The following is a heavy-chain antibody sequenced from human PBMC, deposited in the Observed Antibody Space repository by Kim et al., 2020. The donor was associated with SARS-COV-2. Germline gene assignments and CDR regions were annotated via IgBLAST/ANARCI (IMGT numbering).Heavy chain of an antibody. CDR2: IYYSGST. V-gene: IGHV4-30-4*01. CDR1: GGSISSGDYY. D-gene: IGHD6-13*01. Sequence: SETLSLTCTVSGGSISSGDYYWSWIRQPPGKGLEWIGYIYYSGSTYYNPSLKSRVTISVDTSKNQFSLKLSSVTAADTAVYYCAREHVYSSHNLDYWGQGTLVTVSS. CDR3: AREHVYSSHNLDY. J-gene: IGHJ4*02.